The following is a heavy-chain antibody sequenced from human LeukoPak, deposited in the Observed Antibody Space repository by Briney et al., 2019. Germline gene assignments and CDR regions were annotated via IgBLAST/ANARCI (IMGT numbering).Heavy chain of an antibody. D-gene: IGHD6-19*01. CDR1: GYTFTGYY. V-gene: IGHV1-2*02. CDR2: INPNSGGT. CDR3: ARLRLASSGWYSFDF. Sequence: ASVKVSCKASGYTFTGYYMHWVRQAPGQGLEWMGWINPNSGGTNYAQNFQGRVTMTRDTSISTAYMELSRLRFDDTAVYYCARLRLASSGWYSFDFWGQGTLVTVSS. J-gene: IGHJ4*02.